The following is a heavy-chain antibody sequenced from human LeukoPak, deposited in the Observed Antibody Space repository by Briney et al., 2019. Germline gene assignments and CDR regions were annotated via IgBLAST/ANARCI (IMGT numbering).Heavy chain of an antibody. J-gene: IGHJ6*04. D-gene: IGHD3-3*01. V-gene: IGHV3-23*01. CDR3: AKDDSPGGRITIFGVVNNALVDV. Sequence: PGGSLRLSCAASGFTFSSYAMSWVRQAPGKGLEWVSAISGSGGSTYYADSVKGRFTISRDNSKNTLYLQMNSLRAEDTAVYYCAKDDSPGGRITIFGVVNNALVDVWGKGTTVTVSS. CDR1: GFTFSSYA. CDR2: ISGSGGST.